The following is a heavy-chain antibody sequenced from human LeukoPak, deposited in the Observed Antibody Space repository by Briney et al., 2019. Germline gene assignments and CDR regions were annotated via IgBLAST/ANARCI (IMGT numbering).Heavy chain of an antibody. V-gene: IGHV1-2*02. CDR1: GYTFSDYY. Sequence: ASVKVSCKTPGYTFSDYYMHWVRQAPGQGLEWMGYIIPNSGGTSYARKFQGRVTMTRDTSINAAYLDLSGLRSDDTAVYYCSTEDKYCTSSTCGDSWGQGTLVTVSS. CDR3: STEDKYCTSSTCGDS. CDR2: IIPNSGGT. D-gene: IGHD2-8*01. J-gene: IGHJ4*02.